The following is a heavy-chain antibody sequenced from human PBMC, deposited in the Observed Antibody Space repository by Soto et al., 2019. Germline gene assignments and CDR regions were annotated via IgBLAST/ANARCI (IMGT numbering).Heavy chain of an antibody. Sequence: PPETLSLTCSVSGGSISSGGYYWSWIRQHPGKGLEWIGYIYYSGSTYYNPSLKSRVTISVDTSKNQFSLKLSSVTAADTAVYYCARDTSGVVVVAAREAFDIWGQGTMVTVSS. V-gene: IGHV4-31*03. CDR2: IYYSGST. J-gene: IGHJ3*02. CDR3: ARDTSGVVVVAAREAFDI. D-gene: IGHD2-15*01. CDR1: GGSISSGGYY.